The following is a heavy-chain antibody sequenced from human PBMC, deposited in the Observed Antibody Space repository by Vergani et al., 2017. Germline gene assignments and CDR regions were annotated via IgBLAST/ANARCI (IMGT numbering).Heavy chain of an antibody. CDR3: ARRLVGDYGGNSFDY. CDR2: INPNGGST. CDR1: GYTFTSYY. J-gene: IGHJ4*02. D-gene: IGHD4-23*01. V-gene: IGHV1-46*01. Sequence: QVQLVQSGAEVKKPGASVKVSCKASGYTFTSYYMHWVRQAPGQGLEWMGIINPNGGSTSYAQKFQGRVTMTRDTSTSTVYMELSSLRSEDTAVYYCARRLVGDYGGNSFDYWGQGTLVTVSS.